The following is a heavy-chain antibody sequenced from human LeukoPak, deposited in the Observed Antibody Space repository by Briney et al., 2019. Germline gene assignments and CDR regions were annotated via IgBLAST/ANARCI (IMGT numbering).Heavy chain of an antibody. D-gene: IGHD4-17*01. V-gene: IGHV3-48*04. CDR2: ISSSGSTI. Sequence: PGGSLRLSCAASGFTFSSYSMNWVRQAPGKGLEWVSSISSSGSTIYYADSVKGRFTISRDNAKNSLYLQMNSLRAEDTAVYYCARSHMTTVTTVTDYWGQGTLVTVSS. CDR1: GFTFSSYS. J-gene: IGHJ4*02. CDR3: ARSHMTTVTTVTDY.